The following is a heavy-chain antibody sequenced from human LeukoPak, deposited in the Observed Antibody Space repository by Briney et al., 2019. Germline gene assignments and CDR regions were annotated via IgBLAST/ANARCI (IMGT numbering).Heavy chain of an antibody. CDR1: GGSISSSSYY. Sequence: PSETLSLTCTVSGGSISSSSYYWGWIRQPPGKGLEWIGSIYYSGSTYYNPSLKSRVTISVDTSKNQFSLKLSSVTAADTAVYYCAREIAARAPMNDYWGQGTLVTVSS. CDR3: AREIAARAPMNDY. V-gene: IGHV4-39*07. D-gene: IGHD6-6*01. CDR2: IYYSGST. J-gene: IGHJ4*02.